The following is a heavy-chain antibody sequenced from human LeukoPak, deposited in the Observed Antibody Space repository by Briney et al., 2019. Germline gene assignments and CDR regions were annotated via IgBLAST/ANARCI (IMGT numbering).Heavy chain of an antibody. CDR2: IYYSGST. V-gene: IGHV4-59*01. J-gene: IGHJ5*02. Sequence: PSETLSLTCTVSGGSISSYYWSWIRQPPGKGLEWIGYIYYSGSTNYNPSLKSRATISVDTSKNQFSLKLSSVTAADTAVYYCARGDCGGDCYSQGWFDPWGQGTLVTVSS. CDR1: GGSISSYY. D-gene: IGHD2-21*02. CDR3: ARGDCGGDCYSQGWFDP.